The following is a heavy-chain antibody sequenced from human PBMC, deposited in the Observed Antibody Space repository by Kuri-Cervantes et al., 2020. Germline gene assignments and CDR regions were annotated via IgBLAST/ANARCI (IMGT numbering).Heavy chain of an antibody. CDR3: AKDRAGYLDY. CDR1: GFTFDDYA. J-gene: IGHJ4*02. CDR2: ISCNSGSI. V-gene: IGHV3-9*01. Sequence: GGSLRLTCAASGFTFDDYAMHWVRQAPGKGLEWVSGISCNSGSIGYADSVKGRFTISRDNAKNSLYLQRSSLRAEDTALYYCAKDRAGYLDYWVQGTQVTVSS. D-gene: IGHD5-18*01.